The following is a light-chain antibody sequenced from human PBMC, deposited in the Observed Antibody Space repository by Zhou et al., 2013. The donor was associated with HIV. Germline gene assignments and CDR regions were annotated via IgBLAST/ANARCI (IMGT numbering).Light chain of an antibody. CDR1: QSLVHSDGTTY. J-gene: IGKJ1*01. Sequence: DVVMTQSPLSLPVTLGQPASISCRSSQSLVHSDGTTYLNWFQQRPGQPPRRLIYSVSNRDSGVPDRFSGSGSGTDFTLTISRVEAEDVAVYYCMQGTHWPPLFGQGTKVEIK. CDR3: MQGTHWPPL. V-gene: IGKV2-30*02. CDR2: SVS.